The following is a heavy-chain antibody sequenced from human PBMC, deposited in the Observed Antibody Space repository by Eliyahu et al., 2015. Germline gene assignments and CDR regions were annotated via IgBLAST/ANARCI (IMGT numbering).Heavy chain of an antibody. CDR3: ARGAFWSGYYQNYFDY. D-gene: IGHD3-3*01. J-gene: IGHJ4*02. CDR2: ISYDGSNK. CDR1: SSYA. V-gene: IGHV3-30*01. Sequence: SSYAMHWVRQAPGKGLEWVAVISYDGSNKYYADSVKGRFTISRDNSKNTLYLQMNSLRAEDTAVYYCARGAFWSGYYQNYFDYWGQGTLVTVSS.